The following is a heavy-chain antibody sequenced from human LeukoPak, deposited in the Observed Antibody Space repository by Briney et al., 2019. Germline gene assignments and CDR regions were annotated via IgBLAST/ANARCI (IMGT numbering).Heavy chain of an antibody. V-gene: IGHV1-69*13. CDR3: ARPYGDYVHNAEYFQH. CDR1: GGTFSSYA. J-gene: IGHJ1*01. Sequence: HWASVKVSCKASGGTFSSYAISWVRQAPGQGLEWMGGIIPIFGTANYAQKFQGRATITADESTSTAYMELSSLRSEDTAVYYCARPYGDYVHNAEYFQHWGQGTLVTAS. D-gene: IGHD4-17*01. CDR2: IIPIFGTA.